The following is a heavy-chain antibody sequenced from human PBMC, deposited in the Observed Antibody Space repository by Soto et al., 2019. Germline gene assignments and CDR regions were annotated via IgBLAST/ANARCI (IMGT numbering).Heavy chain of an antibody. Sequence: HPGGSLRLSCAASGFILSGSAMIWVRQAPGKGLEWVSAISGSGTSTYYADSVKGRFTISGDVSKNTVYLQMNSLRAEDTAVYYCAKGPTIFGVVITVEYYYGMDVWGQGTTVTVSS. CDR3: AKGPTIFGVVITVEYYYGMDV. D-gene: IGHD3-3*01. V-gene: IGHV3-23*01. CDR2: ISGSGTST. CDR1: GFILSGSA. J-gene: IGHJ6*02.